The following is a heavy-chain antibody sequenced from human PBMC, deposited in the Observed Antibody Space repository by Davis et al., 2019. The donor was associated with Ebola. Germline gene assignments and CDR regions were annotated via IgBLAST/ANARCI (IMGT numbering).Heavy chain of an antibody. V-gene: IGHV1-18*01. CDR2: ISTYNGNT. D-gene: IGHD1-26*01. CDR1: GYSFTDDG. CDR3: ARDRMPSIVGAKEGFDY. J-gene: IGHJ4*02. Sequence: ASVKVSCKASGYSFTDDGISWVRQAPGQGLEWMGWISTYNGNTNYAQKLQGRVTMTTDTSTSTAYMELRSLRSDDTAVYYCARDRMPSIVGAKEGFDYWGQGTLVTVSS.